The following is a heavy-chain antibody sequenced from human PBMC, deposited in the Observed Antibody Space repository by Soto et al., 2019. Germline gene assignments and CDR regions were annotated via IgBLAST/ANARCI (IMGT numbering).Heavy chain of an antibody. CDR3: ARDLYDSSGYQGDY. CDR2: INPNSGGT. J-gene: IGHJ4*02. D-gene: IGHD3-22*01. Sequence: RASVKVSCKASGYTFTGYYMHWVRQAPGQGLEWMGWINPNSGGTNYAQKFQGRVTMTRDTSISTAYMELSRLRSDDTAVYYCARDLYDSSGYQGDYWGQGTLVTVSS. V-gene: IGHV1-2*02. CDR1: GYTFTGYY.